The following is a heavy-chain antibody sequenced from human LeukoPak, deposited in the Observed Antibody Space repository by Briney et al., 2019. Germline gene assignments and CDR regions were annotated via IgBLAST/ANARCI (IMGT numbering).Heavy chain of an antibody. Sequence: PGGSLRLSCAASGFTFSSYWMSWVRQAPGEGLEWVSVIYSGGSTYYADSVKGRFTISRDNSKNTLYLQMNSLRAEDTAVYYCARDFRRGYGDYWGQGTLVTVSS. CDR3: ARDFRRGYGDY. V-gene: IGHV3-53*01. CDR2: IYSGGST. CDR1: GFTFSSYW. D-gene: IGHD5-18*01. J-gene: IGHJ4*02.